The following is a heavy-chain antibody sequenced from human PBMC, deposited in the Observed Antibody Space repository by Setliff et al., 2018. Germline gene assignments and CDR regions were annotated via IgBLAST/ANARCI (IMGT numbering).Heavy chain of an antibody. V-gene: IGHV4-61*02. CDR2: IYSIGSA. CDR3: AREPSPSDALDI. Sequence: SETLSLTCTVSGGSITSGNNYWSWIRQPAGKGLEWIGRIYSIGSATYNPSRQGRVTISLDRSEDEFSLNLTSVTAADTAVYFCAREPSPSDALDIWGQGTRGT. J-gene: IGHJ3*02. CDR1: GGSITSGNNY.